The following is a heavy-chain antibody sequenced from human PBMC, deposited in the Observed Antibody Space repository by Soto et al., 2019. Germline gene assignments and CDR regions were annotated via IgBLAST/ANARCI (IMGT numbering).Heavy chain of an antibody. V-gene: IGHV4-30-4*01. CDR2: IYYSGAK. D-gene: IGHD3-3*02. CDR3: ARDRPVGPFSYKGDDGMDV. CDR1: GGSIRDEYHD. Sequence: QVQLQESGPGLVKPSQTLSLTCTISGGSIRDEYHDWSWVRQSPGKGLEWIGHIYYSGAKYLSEALEGRVTMSLDTSKNQFSMRLRSVTAADTATYFCARDRPVGPFSYKGDDGMDVWGQGTTVTVSS. J-gene: IGHJ6*02.